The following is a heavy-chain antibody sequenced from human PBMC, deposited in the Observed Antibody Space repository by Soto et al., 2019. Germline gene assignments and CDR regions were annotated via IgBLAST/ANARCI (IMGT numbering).Heavy chain of an antibody. D-gene: IGHD2-2*01. CDR3: ARDTPRSHQLLGPDAFDI. V-gene: IGHV4-31*03. CDR1: GGSISSGGYY. J-gene: IGHJ3*02. Sequence: QVQLQESGPGLVKPSQTLSLTCTVSGGSISSGGYYWSWIRQHPGKGLEWIGYIYYSGSTYYNPSLKSRVTISVDTAKNQFSLKLSSVTAADTAVYYCARDTPRSHQLLGPDAFDIWGQGTMVTVSS. CDR2: IYYSGST.